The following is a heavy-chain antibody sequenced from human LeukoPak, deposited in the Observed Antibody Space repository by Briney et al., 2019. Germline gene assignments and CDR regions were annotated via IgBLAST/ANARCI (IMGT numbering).Heavy chain of an antibody. CDR2: IYYTGNT. D-gene: IGHD3-22*01. Sequence: SETLSLTFTVSGASISSEPYFWSWIRQHPVKGLEWLGYIYYTGNTASNPSLQSRLTISRDTSENQFSLSLTSVTAADTAVYYCAGGPAYLDSVPNSWGQGTLVTVSS. V-gene: IGHV4-31*03. CDR3: AGGPAYLDSVPNS. CDR1: GASISSEPYF. J-gene: IGHJ4*02.